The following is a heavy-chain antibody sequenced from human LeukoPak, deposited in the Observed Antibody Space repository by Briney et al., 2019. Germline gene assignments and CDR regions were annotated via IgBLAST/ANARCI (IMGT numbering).Heavy chain of an antibody. CDR2: INPNSGGT. CDR3: AREGGSGSYYGDYDAFDI. D-gene: IGHD3-10*01. Sequence: GASVKVSCKASGYTFTGYYMHWVRQAPGQGLEWMGWINPNSGGTNYAQKFRGRVTMTRDTSISTAYMELSRLRSDDTAVYYCAREGGSGSYYGDYDAFDIWGQGTMVTVSS. CDR1: GYTFTGYY. J-gene: IGHJ3*02. V-gene: IGHV1-2*02.